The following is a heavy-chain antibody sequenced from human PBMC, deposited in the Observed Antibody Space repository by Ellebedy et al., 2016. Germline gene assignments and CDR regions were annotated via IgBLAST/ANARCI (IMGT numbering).Heavy chain of an antibody. J-gene: IGHJ6*02. CDR2: ISAYNGNT. CDR1: GGTFSSYA. V-gene: IGHV1-18*01. Sequence: ASVKVSXXASGGTFSSYAISWARQAPGQGLEWMGWISAYNGNTNYAQKLQGRVTMTTDTSTSTAYMELRSLRSDDTAVYYCARGLYDSSGDGMDVWGQGTTVTVSS. D-gene: IGHD3-22*01. CDR3: ARGLYDSSGDGMDV.